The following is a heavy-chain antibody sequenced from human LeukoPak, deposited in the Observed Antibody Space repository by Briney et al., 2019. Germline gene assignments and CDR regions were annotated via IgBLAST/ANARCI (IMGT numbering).Heavy chain of an antibody. Sequence: GGPVRLSCAASGFTFSNYAIHWVRQAPGKGLEWVAFISYDGSNKHYADSVKGRFTISRDNSKNTLYLQMNSLRPEDTAVYYCARARFGYNRGPFDYWGQGILVSVSS. CDR1: GFTFSNYA. CDR2: ISYDGSNK. CDR3: ARARFGYNRGPFDY. D-gene: IGHD5-24*01. J-gene: IGHJ4*02. V-gene: IGHV3-30-3*01.